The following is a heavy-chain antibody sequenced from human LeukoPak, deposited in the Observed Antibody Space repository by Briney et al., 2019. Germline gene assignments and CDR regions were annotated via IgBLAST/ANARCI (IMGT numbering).Heavy chain of an antibody. CDR3: ASRVG. CDR1: GFTFSSYW. Sequence: GGSLRLSCAASGFTFSSYWMHWVRQAPGKGLAWVSCIKSDGSSTSYADSVKGRFTISRDNAKNTLYLQMNSLRAEDTAVYYCASRVGWGQGTLVTVSS. V-gene: IGHV3-74*01. CDR2: IKSDGSST. D-gene: IGHD1-26*01. J-gene: IGHJ4*02.